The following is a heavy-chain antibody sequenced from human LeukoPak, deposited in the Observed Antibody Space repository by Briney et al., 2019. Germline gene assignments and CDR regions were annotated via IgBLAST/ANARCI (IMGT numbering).Heavy chain of an antibody. D-gene: IGHD5-18*01. J-gene: IGHJ6*03. CDR1: GFTFSSYW. V-gene: IGHV3-74*01. Sequence: PGGSLRLSRAASGFTFSSYWMHWVRQAPGKGLVWVSRINSDGSSTSYADSVKGRFTISRDNAKNTLYLQMNSLRAEDTAVYYCARGHSYGRGDYYYYYMDVWGKGTTVTVSS. CDR2: INSDGSST. CDR3: ARGHSYGRGDYYYYYMDV.